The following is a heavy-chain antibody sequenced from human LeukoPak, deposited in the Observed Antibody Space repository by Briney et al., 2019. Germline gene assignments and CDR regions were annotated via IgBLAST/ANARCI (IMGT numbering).Heavy chain of an antibody. Sequence: AGGSLRLSCAASGFTFSSYSMNWVRQAPGKGLEWVSSISSSSSYIYYADSVKGRFTISRDNAKNTLYLQMNSLRAEDTAVYYCAKDIHGDFEFDYWGQGTLVTVSS. CDR2: ISSSSSYI. D-gene: IGHD4-17*01. J-gene: IGHJ4*02. CDR1: GFTFSSYS. CDR3: AKDIHGDFEFDY. V-gene: IGHV3-21*04.